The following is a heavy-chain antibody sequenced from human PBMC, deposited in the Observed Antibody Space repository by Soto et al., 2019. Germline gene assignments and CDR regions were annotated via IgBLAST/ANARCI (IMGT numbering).Heavy chain of an antibody. CDR3: ARDPAPASSGWYFDY. V-gene: IGHV4-34*01. Sequence: SETLSLTCAVYGGSFSGYYWSWIRQPPGKGLEWIGEINHSGSTNYNPSLKSRVTISVDTSKNQFSLKLSSVTAADTAVYYCARDPAPASSGWYFDYWGQGTLVTVSS. J-gene: IGHJ4*02. CDR2: INHSGST. CDR1: GGSFSGYY. D-gene: IGHD6-19*01.